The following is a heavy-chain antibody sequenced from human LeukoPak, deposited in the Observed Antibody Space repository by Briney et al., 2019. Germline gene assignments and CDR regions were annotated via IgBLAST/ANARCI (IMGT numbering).Heavy chain of an antibody. CDR1: GGSISSGGYS. V-gene: IGHV4-30-2*03. CDR2: IYYSGST. Sequence: SETLSLTCAVSGGSISSGGYSWSWIRQPPGKGPEWIGYIYYSGSTHYNPSLRSRVTISVDTSKNQFSLNLSSVTAADTAVYYCARLITAFQAFDSWGQGTLVTVSS. CDR3: ARLITAFQAFDS. D-gene: IGHD3-16*01. J-gene: IGHJ4*02.